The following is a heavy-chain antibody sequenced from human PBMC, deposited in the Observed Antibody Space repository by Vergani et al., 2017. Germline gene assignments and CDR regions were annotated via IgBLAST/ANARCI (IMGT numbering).Heavy chain of an antibody. CDR1: GFTFIMHA. V-gene: IGHV3-23*01. D-gene: IGHD6-19*01. CDR2: LSASDRRT. CDR3: AKVGRSEVAGTFGAFDI. J-gene: IGHJ3*02. Sequence: EVQLLEFGGDLVQPGGSLRLSCAASGFTFIMHAMSWVRQAPGKGLEWVSTLSASDRRTHYADSVKGRFTISRDISKNTLFLHMNSLRPEDTAVYYCAKVGRSEVAGTFGAFDIWGQGTMVTVSS.